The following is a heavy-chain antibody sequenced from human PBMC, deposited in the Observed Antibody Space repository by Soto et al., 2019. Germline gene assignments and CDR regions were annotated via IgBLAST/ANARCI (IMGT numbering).Heavy chain of an antibody. D-gene: IGHD6-6*01. CDR1: GYTFTNYG. V-gene: IGHV1-18*01. CDR2: VSAYNAER. J-gene: IGHJ4*01. CDR3: SRGTSIPASGDY. Sequence: QVQLVQSGAEVKKPGASVKVCCKASGYTFTNYGINWVRHAPGQGLEWLSWVSAYNAERRYAQRVQARVIMTTDTSMTTAYMELRSLMSDDTAVYYCSRGTSIPASGDYWGQGTLVTVSS.